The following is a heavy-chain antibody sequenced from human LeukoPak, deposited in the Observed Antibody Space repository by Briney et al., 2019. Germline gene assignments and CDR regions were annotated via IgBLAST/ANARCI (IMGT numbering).Heavy chain of an antibody. D-gene: IGHD3-22*01. J-gene: IGHJ4*02. CDR3: ARDRYYDSSGYFGY. CDR1: GFTFSDYY. CDR2: ISSSGSTI. V-gene: IGHV3-11*01. Sequence: GGSLRFSCAASGFTFSDYYMSGIRQAPGKGLEWVSYISSSGSTIYYADSVKGRFTISRDNAKNSLYLQMNSLRAEDTAVYYCARDRYYDSSGYFGYWGQGTLVTVSS.